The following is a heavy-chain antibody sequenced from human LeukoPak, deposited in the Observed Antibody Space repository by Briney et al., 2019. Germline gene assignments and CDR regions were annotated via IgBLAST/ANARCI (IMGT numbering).Heavy chain of an antibody. CDR2: INAGNGNT. V-gene: IGHV1-3*01. Sequence: ASVKVSCKASGYTFTSYAMHWVRQAPGQRLEWMGWINAGNGNTKYSQKFQGRVTITRDTSASTAYMGLSSLRSEDTAVYYCARDDTTAAADYWGQGTLVTVSS. CDR3: ARDDTTAAADY. CDR1: GYTFTSYA. J-gene: IGHJ4*02. D-gene: IGHD6-13*01.